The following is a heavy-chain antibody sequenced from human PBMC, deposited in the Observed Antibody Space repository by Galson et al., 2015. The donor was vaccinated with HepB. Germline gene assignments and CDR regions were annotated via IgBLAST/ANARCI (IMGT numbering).Heavy chain of an antibody. CDR3: ARDFYPVVVIAIGYFDL. D-gene: IGHD2-21*01. CDR2: ISYDGSNK. CDR1: GFTFSSYT. Sequence: SLRLSCAASGFTFSSYTMHWVRQAPGKGLEWVAVISYDGSNKYYADSVKGRFTISRDNSKNTLYLQMNSLRTEDTAVYYCARDFYPVVVIAIGYFDLWGRGTLVTVSS. V-gene: IGHV3-30-3*01. J-gene: IGHJ2*01.